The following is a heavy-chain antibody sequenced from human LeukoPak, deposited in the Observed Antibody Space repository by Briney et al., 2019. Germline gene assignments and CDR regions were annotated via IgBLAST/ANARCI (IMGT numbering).Heavy chain of an antibody. V-gene: IGHV3-11*01. CDR1: GFTFSDYY. D-gene: IGHD6-19*01. Sequence: PGGPLRLSCAGSGFTFSDYYMSWIRQAPGKGLEWVSYISSSGSTIYYADSVKGRFTISRDNAKNSLYLQMNSLRAEDTAVYYCARDRWRTAVAGPKFDYWRQGTLVTVSS. CDR2: ISSSGSTI. CDR3: ARDRWRTAVAGPKFDY. J-gene: IGHJ4*02.